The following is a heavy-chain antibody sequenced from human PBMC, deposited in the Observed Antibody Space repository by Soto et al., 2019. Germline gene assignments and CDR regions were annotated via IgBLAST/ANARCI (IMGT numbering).Heavy chain of an antibody. V-gene: IGHV1-8*01. CDR1: GYTFTSYD. J-gene: IGHJ6*03. D-gene: IGHD6-19*01. Sequence: QVRLVQSGAEVKKPGASVKVSCKASGYTFTSYDINWVRQATGQGLEWMGWMNPNSGNTGYAQKFQGRVTMTRNTSISTAYMELSSLRSEDTAVYYCARGRRIAVAGSYYYYMDVWGKGTTVTVSS. CDR2: MNPNSGNT. CDR3: ARGRRIAVAGSYYYYMDV.